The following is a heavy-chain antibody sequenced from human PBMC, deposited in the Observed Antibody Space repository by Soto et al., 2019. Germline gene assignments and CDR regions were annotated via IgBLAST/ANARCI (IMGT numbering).Heavy chain of an antibody. Sequence: QVQLEQSGAEVKKPGSSVKVSCKASGGTFGRYAISWVRRSHGQSLEWMGQINAGFGATDLAQMFQGRVTITADKSTTTVYMELSSLRSDDTAVYYCATDCSGGSCYGASGMDVWGQGTTVTVSS. D-gene: IGHD2-15*01. CDR2: INAGFGAT. V-gene: IGHV1-69*06. CDR1: GGTFGRYA. CDR3: ATDCSGGSCYGASGMDV. J-gene: IGHJ6*02.